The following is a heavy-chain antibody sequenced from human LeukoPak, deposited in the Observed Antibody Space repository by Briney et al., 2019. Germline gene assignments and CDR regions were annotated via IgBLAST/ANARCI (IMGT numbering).Heavy chain of an antibody. CDR3: ARLLGGTYNGYFDY. Sequence: GGSLRLSCAASDFTFSSYGMHWVRQAPGKGLEWVAGIWYDGSNKDYADSMKGRFTISRDNSKNTLFLQMNSLRAEDTAVYYCARLLGGTYNGYFDYWGQGTLVTVSS. CDR1: DFTFSSYG. D-gene: IGHD3-16*01. J-gene: IGHJ4*02. CDR2: IWYDGSNK. V-gene: IGHV3-33*01.